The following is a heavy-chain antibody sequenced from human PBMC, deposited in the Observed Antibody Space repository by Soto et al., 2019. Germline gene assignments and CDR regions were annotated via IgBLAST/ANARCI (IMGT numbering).Heavy chain of an antibody. V-gene: IGHV1-69*12. J-gene: IGHJ2*01. CDR3: ARVPAAFVVVTAYFDL. CDR2: IIPIFGTA. CDR1: GGTFSSYA. D-gene: IGHD2-21*02. Sequence: QVQLVQSGAEVKKPGSSVKVSCKASGGTFSSYAISWVRQAPGQGLEWMGGIIPIFGTANYAEKFQGRVTITADESTSTAYMELSSLRSEDTAVYYCARVPAAFVVVTAYFDLWGRGTLVTVSS.